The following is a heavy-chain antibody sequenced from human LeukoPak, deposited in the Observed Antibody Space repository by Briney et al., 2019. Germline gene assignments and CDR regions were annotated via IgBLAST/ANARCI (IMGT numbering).Heavy chain of an antibody. V-gene: IGHV3-72*01. CDR1: GFTFSSYA. CDR2: IRNKAASYVT. Sequence: PGGSLRLSCAASGFTFSSYAMSWVRQAPGKGLEWVARIRNKAASYVTHYAASVKGRFIISRDDSQNSIYLQMNSLKTEDTAVYYCARDGILGYWGRGTLVTVSP. D-gene: IGHD7-27*01. CDR3: ARDGILGY. J-gene: IGHJ4*02.